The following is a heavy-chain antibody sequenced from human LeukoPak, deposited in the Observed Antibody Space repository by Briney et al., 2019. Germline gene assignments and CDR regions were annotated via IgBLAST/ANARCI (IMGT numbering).Heavy chain of an antibody. CDR2: ISSNGGST. CDR3: ARGEGYCSSTSCQDFDY. J-gene: IGHJ4*02. V-gene: IGHV3-64*01. CDR1: GFTFSSYA. D-gene: IGHD2-2*01. Sequence: GGSLRLSCAASGFTFSSYAMHWVRQAPGKGLEYVSAISSNGGSTYYANSVKGRFTISRDNSKNTLYLQMGSLRAEDMAVYYCARGEGYCSSTSCQDFDYWGQGTLSPSPQ.